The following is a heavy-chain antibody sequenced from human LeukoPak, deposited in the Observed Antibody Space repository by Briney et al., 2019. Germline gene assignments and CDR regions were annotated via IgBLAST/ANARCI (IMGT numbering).Heavy chain of an antibody. CDR1: GITLSNYG. Sequence: PGGSLRLSCAVSGITLSNYGMSWVRQAPGKGLEWVANIKQDGSEKYYVDSVKGRFTISRDNAKNSLYLQMNSLRAEDTAVYYCARESRYYNSSGYYYCAFDIWGQGTMVTVSS. CDR2: IKQDGSEK. CDR3: ARESRYYNSSGYYYCAFDI. D-gene: IGHD3-22*01. J-gene: IGHJ3*02. V-gene: IGHV3-7*01.